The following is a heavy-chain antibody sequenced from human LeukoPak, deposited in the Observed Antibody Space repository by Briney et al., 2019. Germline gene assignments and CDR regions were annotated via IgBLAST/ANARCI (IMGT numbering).Heavy chain of an antibody. CDR3: ARIRYCSGGSCYSGHWFDP. D-gene: IGHD2-15*01. CDR2: IYYSGST. Sequence: SETLSLTCTVSGGSISSSSYYRGWIRQPPGKGLEWIGSIYYSGSTYYNPSLKSRVTISVDTSKNQFSLKLSSVTAADTAVYYCARIRYCSGGSCYSGHWFDPWGQGTLVTVSS. J-gene: IGHJ5*02. V-gene: IGHV4-39*07. CDR1: GGSISSSSYY.